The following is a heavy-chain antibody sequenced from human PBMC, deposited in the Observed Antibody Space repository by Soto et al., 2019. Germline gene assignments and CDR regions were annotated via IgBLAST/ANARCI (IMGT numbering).Heavy chain of an antibody. D-gene: IGHD1-26*01. V-gene: IGHV3-23*01. Sequence: EVQLLESGGGLVQPGGSLRLSCAASGFTFSSYAMPWVRQAPGKGLEWVSAISGSGDSTYYTDSVKGRFSISRDNSKNTLYLQMNSLRAEDTAVYYCASGRGRYFYYGMDVWGQGTTVTVSS. CDR2: ISGSGDST. CDR3: ASGRGRYFYYGMDV. J-gene: IGHJ6*02. CDR1: GFTFSSYA.